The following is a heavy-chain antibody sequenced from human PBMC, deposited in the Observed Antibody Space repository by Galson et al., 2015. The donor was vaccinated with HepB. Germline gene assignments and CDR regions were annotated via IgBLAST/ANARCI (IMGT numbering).Heavy chain of an antibody. CDR1: GFPVTDNY. V-gene: IGHV3-53*01. J-gene: IGHJ4*02. Sequence: SLRLSCEVSGFPVTDNYMSWVRQAPGKGLEWLSVISNDGTTEYAESLKGRFTISRDNSKNTVVLQLNSLRVEDTAVYYCASSCCTRGSCYFDDWGQGTLLTVSS. D-gene: IGHD6-13*01. CDR3: ASSCCTRGSCYFDD. CDR2: ISNDGTT.